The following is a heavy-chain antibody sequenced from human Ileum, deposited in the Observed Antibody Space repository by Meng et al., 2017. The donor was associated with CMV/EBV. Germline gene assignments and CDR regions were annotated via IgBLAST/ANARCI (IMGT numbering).Heavy chain of an antibody. D-gene: IGHD2-15*01. CDR1: GCAVGGEG. J-gene: IGHJ4*02. CDR3: AKEDIVEYYFDY. V-gene: IGHV3-33*06. Sequence: SCEASGCAVGGEGMQWVRQAPGKGLEWVAVIWYDGSNKYYADSVEGRVTISRDNSKNTLYLQMNSLRAEDTAVYYCAKEDIVEYYFDYWGQGTLVTVSS. CDR2: IWYDGSNK.